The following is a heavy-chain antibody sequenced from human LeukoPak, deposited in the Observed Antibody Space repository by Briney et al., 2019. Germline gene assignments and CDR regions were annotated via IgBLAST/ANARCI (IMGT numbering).Heavy chain of an antibody. CDR2: ITSDRRTI. J-gene: IGHJ5*02. D-gene: IGHD6-6*01. CDR1: GFTFSIYS. V-gene: IGHV3-48*01. CDR3: AKDRSSSSGKSNWFDP. Sequence: GGSLRLSCAASGFTFSIYSMNWVRQAPGKGLEWVSYITSDRRTISYTDPVKGRFTISRDNDKRLLYLQMNSLRAEDTAVYYCAKDRSSSSGKSNWFDPWGQGTLVTVSS.